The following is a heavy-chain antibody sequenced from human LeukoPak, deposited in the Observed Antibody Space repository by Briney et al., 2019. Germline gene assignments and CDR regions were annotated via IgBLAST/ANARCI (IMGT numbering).Heavy chain of an antibody. CDR2: ISAYNGNT. V-gene: IGHV1-18*01. D-gene: IGHD3-22*01. CDR3: ATQNNFYDSTPGAQFDY. J-gene: IGHJ4*02. CDR1: GYTFTSYG. Sequence: ASVKVSCKASGYTFTSYGISWVRQAPGQGLEWMGWISAYNGNTNYAQKLQGRVTMTTDTSTSTAYMELRSLRSDDTAVYYCATQNNFYDSTPGAQFDYWGQGTLVTVSS.